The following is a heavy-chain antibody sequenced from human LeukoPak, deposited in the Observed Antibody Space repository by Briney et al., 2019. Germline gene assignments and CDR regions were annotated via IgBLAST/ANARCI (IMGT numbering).Heavy chain of an antibody. CDR2: IYYSGST. CDR3: ARVNTAMGMDDAFDI. CDR1: GGSISSYY. V-gene: IGHV4-59*01. Sequence: PPETLSLTCTVSGGSISSYYWSWIRQPPGKGLEWIGYIYYSGSTNYNPSLKSRVTISVDTSKNQFSLKLSSVTAADTAVYYCARVNTAMGMDDAFDIWGQGTMVTVSS. D-gene: IGHD5-18*01. J-gene: IGHJ3*02.